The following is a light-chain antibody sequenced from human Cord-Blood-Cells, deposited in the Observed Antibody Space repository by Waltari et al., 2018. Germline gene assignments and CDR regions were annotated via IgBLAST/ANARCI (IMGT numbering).Light chain of an antibody. CDR2: DAS. CDR1: QSVSSY. CDR3: QQRSNWPLT. J-gene: IGKJ2*01. V-gene: IGKV3-11*01. Sequence: EIVLTQSPATLSLSPGKRATLSCRASQSVSSYLAWYQQKPGQAPRLLIYDASNRATGIPARFSGSGSGTDFTLTISSLEPEDFAVYYCQQRSNWPLTFGQGTKLEIK.